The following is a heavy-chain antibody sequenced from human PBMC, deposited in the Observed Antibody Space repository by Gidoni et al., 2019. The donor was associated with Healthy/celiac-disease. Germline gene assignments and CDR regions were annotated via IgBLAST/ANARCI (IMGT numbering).Heavy chain of an antibody. V-gene: IGHV3-23*01. Sequence: EVQLLESGGGLVQPGGSLCLSCAASGFTFSSHAMSWVRQAPGKGLEWVSAISGGGGSTYYADSVKGRFTISRDNSKNTLYLQMNSLRAEDTAVYYCANGYCSSTSCSRGNFDYWGQGTLVTVSS. CDR1: GFTFSSHA. J-gene: IGHJ4*02. CDR3: ANGYCSSTSCSRGNFDY. CDR2: ISGGGGST. D-gene: IGHD2-2*03.